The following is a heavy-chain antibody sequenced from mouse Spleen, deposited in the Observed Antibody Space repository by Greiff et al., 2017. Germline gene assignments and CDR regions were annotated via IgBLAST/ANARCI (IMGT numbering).Heavy chain of an antibody. V-gene: IGHV1-53*01. CDR1: GYTFTSYW. Sequence: VKLQQPGTELVKPGASVKLSCKASGYTFTSYWMHWVKQRPGQGLEWIGNINPSNGGTNYNEKFKSKATLTVDKSSSTAYMQLSSLTSEDSAVYYYARDYGSSYGAMDYWGQGTSVTVSS. D-gene: IGHD1-1*01. J-gene: IGHJ4*01. CDR2: INPSNGGT. CDR3: ARDYGSSYGAMDY.